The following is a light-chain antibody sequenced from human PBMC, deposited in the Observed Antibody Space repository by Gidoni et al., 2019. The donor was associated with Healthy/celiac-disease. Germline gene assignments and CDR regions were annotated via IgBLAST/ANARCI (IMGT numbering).Light chain of an antibody. CDR2: EVS. Sequence: QSALTQPASVSGSPGQPITIPCTGTSSDVGGYNYVSWYQQHPGKAPKLMIYEVSNRPSGVSNRFSGSKSGNTASLTISGLQAEDEADYYCSSYTSSSPYVFGTGTKVTVL. V-gene: IGLV2-14*01. J-gene: IGLJ1*01. CDR1: SSDVGGYNY. CDR3: SSYTSSSPYV.